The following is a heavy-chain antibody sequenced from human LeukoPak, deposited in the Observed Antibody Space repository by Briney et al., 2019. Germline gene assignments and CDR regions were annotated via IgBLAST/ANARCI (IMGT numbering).Heavy chain of an antibody. CDR1: GGSIGSSSYY. CDR2: IYYSGST. CDR3: ARDSLYYDILTGYPYYYYYMDV. J-gene: IGHJ6*03. D-gene: IGHD3-9*01. Sequence: SETLSLTCTVSGGSIGSSSYYWGWIRQPPGKGLEWIGSIYYSGSTYYNPSLKSRVTISVDTSKNQFSLKLSSVTAADTAVYYCARDSLYYDILTGYPYYYYYMDVWGKGTTVTVSS. V-gene: IGHV4-39*07.